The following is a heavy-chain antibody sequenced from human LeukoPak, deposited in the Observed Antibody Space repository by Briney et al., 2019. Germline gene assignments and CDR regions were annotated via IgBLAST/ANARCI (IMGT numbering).Heavy chain of an antibody. CDR1: GLTFSTSG. CDR3: VALARIAVAGPFDY. CDR2: IGPTGSDR. D-gene: IGHD6-19*01. J-gene: IGHJ4*02. Sequence: GGSLRLSCTASGLTFSTSGFNWVRQAPGKGLEWVASIGPTGSDRYHADSIKGRFTISRDNANNFLYLQMNSLRAEDTAVYYCVALARIAVAGPFDYWGQGTLVTVSS. V-gene: IGHV3-21*06.